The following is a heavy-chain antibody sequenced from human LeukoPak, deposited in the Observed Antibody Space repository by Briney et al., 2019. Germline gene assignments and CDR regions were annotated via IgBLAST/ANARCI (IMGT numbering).Heavy chain of an antibody. D-gene: IGHD1-26*01. CDR2: IWYDGSNK. Sequence: AGRSLRLSCATSGFSFSRSWMDGVRRAPGKGLEWVAVIWYDGSNKYYADSVKGRFTISRDNSKHRLYLQMNSLRAEDTAVYCCANGPSSQVGGNYYYYMDVWGKGTTVTVSS. CDR1: GFSFSRSW. J-gene: IGHJ6*03. V-gene: IGHV3-33*07. CDR3: ANGPSSQVGGNYYYYMDV.